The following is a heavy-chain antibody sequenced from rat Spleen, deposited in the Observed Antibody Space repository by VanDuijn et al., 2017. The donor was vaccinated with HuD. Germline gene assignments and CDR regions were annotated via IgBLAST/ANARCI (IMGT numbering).Heavy chain of an antibody. CDR1: GFSLTSYN. CDR3: ARDLTSGDSY. D-gene: IGHD1-1*01. Sequence: QVQLKESGPGLVQPSQTLSLTCTVSGFSLTSYNIHWVRQPPGKGLEWMGVIWNTGGTLYNSALKSRLSISKDTSKSQVFLKMNSLQTEDTATYYCARDLTSGDSYWGQGVMVTVSS. V-gene: IGHV2-41*01. CDR2: IWNTGGT. J-gene: IGHJ2*01.